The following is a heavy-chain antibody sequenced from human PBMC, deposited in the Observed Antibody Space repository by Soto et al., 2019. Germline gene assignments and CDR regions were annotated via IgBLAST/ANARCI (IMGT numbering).Heavy chain of an antibody. V-gene: IGHV4-30-2*01. CDR1: GGSISSGGYS. Sequence: QLQLQESGSGLVKPSQTLSLTCAVSGGSISSGGYSWSWIRQPPGKGLEWIGYIYHSGSTYYNPSLRSRVTMSVDRSKNQFSLQLSSVTAADTAVYYCARGIAARNKYYYYHYGMDVWGQGTTVTVSS. D-gene: IGHD6-6*01. CDR3: ARGIAARNKYYYYHYGMDV. CDR2: IYHSGST. J-gene: IGHJ6*02.